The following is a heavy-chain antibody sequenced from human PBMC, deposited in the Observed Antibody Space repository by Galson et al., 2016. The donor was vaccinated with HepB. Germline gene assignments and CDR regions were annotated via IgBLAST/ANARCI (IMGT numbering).Heavy chain of an antibody. CDR2: IYYTGSA. D-gene: IGHD4-23*01. Sequence: SETLSLTCTVSGGSISSNNYYWDWLRQPPGKGLEWIGSIYYTGSAYYNPSLKSRVTISVDTSKNQFSLKLSSVTAADTAMYYCARDDTTVVIDYWGQGTLVTVSS. CDR3: ARDDTTVVIDY. J-gene: IGHJ4*02. V-gene: IGHV4-39*07. CDR1: GGSISSNNYY.